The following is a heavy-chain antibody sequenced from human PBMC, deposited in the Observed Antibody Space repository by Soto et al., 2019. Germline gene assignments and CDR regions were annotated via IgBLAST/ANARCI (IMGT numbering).Heavy chain of an antibody. CDR2: INPNRNNT. J-gene: IGHJ5*01. CDR3: ARSAWYHFNWLHS. CDR1: GYTFASYD. V-gene: IGHV1-8*02. D-gene: IGHD1-20*01. Sequence: QVQLVQSGAEVKTPGASVKVSCKASGYTFASYDINWVRQAPGQGLEWMGWINPNRNNTGYAQKFQGRLTMTRDIALSIAHMELSRLRNEDTAVYYCARSAWYHFNWLHSWGQGPLVTVSA.